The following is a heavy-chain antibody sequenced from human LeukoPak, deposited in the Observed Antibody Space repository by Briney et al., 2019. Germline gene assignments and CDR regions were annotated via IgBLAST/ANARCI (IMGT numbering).Heavy chain of an antibody. Sequence: GESLKISSKGSGYSFTSYWIGWVRQMPGKGLEWMGIIYPGDSDTRYSPSFQGQVTISADKSISTAYLQWSSLKASDTAMYYCARRYFDWLSNQYYFDYWGQGTLVTVSS. CDR2: IYPGDSDT. CDR3: ARRYFDWLSNQYYFDY. D-gene: IGHD3-9*01. CDR1: GYSFTSYW. J-gene: IGHJ4*02. V-gene: IGHV5-51*01.